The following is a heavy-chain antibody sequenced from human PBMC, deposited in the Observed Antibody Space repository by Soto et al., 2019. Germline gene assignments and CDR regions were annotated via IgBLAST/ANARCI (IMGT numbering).Heavy chain of an antibody. V-gene: IGHV4-31*03. J-gene: IGHJ6*02. Sequence: QMQLQESGPGLVRPSQTLSLRCTVSGGSINTGGYYWTWIRQFPGKGLEWIAYIQYNGDTYYNPSLSDRVVISVDTSNNQFSLRMRSVTAADTAIYYCVRDNRLLGSNYDYGLDVWGQGTTVTVSS. CDR2: IQYNGDT. CDR3: VRDNRLLGSNYDYGLDV. CDR1: GGSINTGGYY. D-gene: IGHD7-27*01.